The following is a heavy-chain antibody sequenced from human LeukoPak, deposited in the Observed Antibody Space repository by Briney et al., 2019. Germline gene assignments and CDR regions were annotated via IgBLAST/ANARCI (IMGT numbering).Heavy chain of an antibody. CDR3: ARELKTYYYDSSGYSNYYYYYMDV. D-gene: IGHD3-22*01. V-gene: IGHV4-59*11. CDR2: IYYSGST. CDR1: GGSISSHY. J-gene: IGHJ6*03. Sequence: SETLSLTCTVSGGSISSHYWSWIRQPPGKGLEWIGYIYYSGSTSYNPSLKSRVTISVDTSKNQFSLKLSSVTAVDTAVYYCARELKTYYYDSSGYSNYYYYYMDVWGKGTTVTVSS.